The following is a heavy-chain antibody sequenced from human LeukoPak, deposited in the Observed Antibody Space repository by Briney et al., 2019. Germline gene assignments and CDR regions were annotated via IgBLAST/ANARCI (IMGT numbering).Heavy chain of an antibody. D-gene: IGHD6-13*01. CDR1: GFTVSSHY. J-gene: IGHJ4*02. V-gene: IGHV3-66*04. Sequence: GGSLRLSCAASGFTVSSHYMNWVRQAPGKGLQWVSVLYSDGTTYYADSVKGRFTISRDNSKNTLYLQMNSLRAEDTAVYYCAKQAAADSYWGQGTLVTVSS. CDR3: AKQAAADSY. CDR2: LYSDGTT.